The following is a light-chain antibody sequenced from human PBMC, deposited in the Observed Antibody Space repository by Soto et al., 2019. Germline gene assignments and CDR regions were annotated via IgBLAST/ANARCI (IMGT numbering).Light chain of an antibody. J-gene: IGKJ3*01. Sequence: DIQMTQSPSSLSASVGDRVTITCRASQSISSYLNWYQQKQGKAPKLLIYAASSLQSRVQSRFSGSGSGRDFTLTISRLQPEGFATYYCHQSYRTPLTFGPGPKVDI. CDR1: QSISSY. V-gene: IGKV1-39*01. CDR3: HQSYRTPLT. CDR2: AAS.